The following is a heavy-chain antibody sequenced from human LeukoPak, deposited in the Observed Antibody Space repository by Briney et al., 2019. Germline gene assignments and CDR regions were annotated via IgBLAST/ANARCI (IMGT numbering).Heavy chain of an antibody. D-gene: IGHD6-13*01. CDR1: GFAFSSYS. Sequence: GGSLRLSCAASGFAFSSYSMNWVRQAPGKGLEWVSSISSSSSYIYYADSVKGRFTISRDNAKNSLYLQMNSLRAEDTAVYYCARAVAAAGTGFDYWGQGTLVTVSS. V-gene: IGHV3-21*01. CDR2: ISSSSSYI. J-gene: IGHJ4*02. CDR3: ARAVAAAGTGFDY.